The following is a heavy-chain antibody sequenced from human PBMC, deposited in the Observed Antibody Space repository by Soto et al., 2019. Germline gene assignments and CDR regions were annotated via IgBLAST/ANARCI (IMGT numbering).Heavy chain of an antibody. Sequence: GGSLRLSCAASGFTFSSYGMHWVRQAPGKGLEWVAVISYDGSNKYYADSVKGRFTISRDNSKNTLYLQMNSLRAEDTAVYYCAKDRRLVLRVVEWLPADAFDIWDQGTMVTVSS. CDR3: AKDRRLVLRVVEWLPADAFDI. CDR2: ISYDGSNK. D-gene: IGHD3-3*01. V-gene: IGHV3-30*18. CDR1: GFTFSSYG. J-gene: IGHJ3*02.